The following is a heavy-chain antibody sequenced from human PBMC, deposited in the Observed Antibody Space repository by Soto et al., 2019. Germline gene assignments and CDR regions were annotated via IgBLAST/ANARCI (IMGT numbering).Heavy chain of an antibody. CDR2: ISWNSGSI. Sequence: RRLSCAASGFTFDDYAMHWVRQAPGKGLEWVSGISWNSGSIGYADSVKGRFTISRDNAKNSLYLQMNSLRAEDTALYYCAKDMKPGVGPSVDYWGQGTLVTVS. CDR3: AKDMKPGVGPSVDY. D-gene: IGHD3-10*01. CDR1: GFTFDDYA. J-gene: IGHJ4*02. V-gene: IGHV3-9*01.